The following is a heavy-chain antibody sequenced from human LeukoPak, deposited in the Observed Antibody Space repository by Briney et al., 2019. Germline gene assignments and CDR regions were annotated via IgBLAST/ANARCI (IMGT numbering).Heavy chain of an antibody. CDR2: VSGSSSYI. V-gene: IGHV3-21*01. D-gene: IGHD3-10*01. Sequence: GGSLRLSCTASGFTFINYSMNWVRQAPGKGLEWVSSVSGSSSYIYYADSVKGRFTTSRDNAKNSLYLQMNSLRPEDTAVYYCAREGPGVGTRFDYWGQGTLVTVSS. CDR3: AREGPGVGTRFDY. J-gene: IGHJ4*02. CDR1: GFTFINYS.